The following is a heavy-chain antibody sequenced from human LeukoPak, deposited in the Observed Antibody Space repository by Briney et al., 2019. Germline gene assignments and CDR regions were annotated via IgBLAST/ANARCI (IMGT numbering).Heavy chain of an antibody. D-gene: IGHD6-13*01. V-gene: IGHV3-33*01. CDR1: GFTFSSHG. CDR2: IWYDGSNK. CDR3: ARDDGSSWYYYYYGMDV. J-gene: IGHJ6*02. Sequence: PGRSLRLSCAASGFTFSSHGMHWVRQAPGKGLEWVAVIWYDGSNKYYADSVKGRFTISRDNSKNTLYLQMNSLRAEDTAVYYCARDDGSSWYYYYYGMDVWGQGTTVTVSS.